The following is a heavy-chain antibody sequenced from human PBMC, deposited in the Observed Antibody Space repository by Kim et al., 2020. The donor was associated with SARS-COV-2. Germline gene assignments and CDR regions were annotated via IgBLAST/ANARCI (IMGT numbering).Heavy chain of an antibody. V-gene: IGHV3-23*01. D-gene: IGHD2-15*01. CDR3: AKYCSAATCFYYYGMDV. J-gene: IGHJ6*02. Sequence: VMGRFTISRDNSENTVCLQMGSLRAEDAAVYYCAKYCSAATCFYYYGMDVWGQGTTVTVSS.